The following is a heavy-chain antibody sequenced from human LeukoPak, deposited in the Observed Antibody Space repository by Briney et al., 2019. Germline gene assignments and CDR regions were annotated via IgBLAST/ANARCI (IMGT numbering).Heavy chain of an antibody. J-gene: IGHJ4*02. V-gene: IGHV3-21*01. CDR1: GFTFSSYS. CDR2: ISSSSSYI. Sequence: MSGGSLRLSCAASGFTFSSYSMNWVRQAPGKGLEWVSSISSSSSYIYYEDSVKGRFTISRDNAKNSLYLQMNSLRAEDTAVYYCARYLMYEIDYWGQGTLVTVSS. D-gene: IGHD2-8*01. CDR3: ARYLMYEIDY.